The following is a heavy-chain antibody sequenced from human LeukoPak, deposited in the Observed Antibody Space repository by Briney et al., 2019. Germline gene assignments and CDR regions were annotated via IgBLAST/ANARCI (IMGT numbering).Heavy chain of an antibody. CDR1: GFTVSSNY. CDR3: VRDVRGRAFYMDV. J-gene: IGHJ6*03. CDR2: IYSGGKP. V-gene: IGHV3-66*02. Sequence: QPGGSLRLSCAASGFTVSSNYMNWVRQAPGKGLEWVSVIYSGGKPYYADSVKGRITISRDNSENTLYLQMNSLRAEDTAIYYCVRDVRGRAFYMDVWGKGTTVTVSS.